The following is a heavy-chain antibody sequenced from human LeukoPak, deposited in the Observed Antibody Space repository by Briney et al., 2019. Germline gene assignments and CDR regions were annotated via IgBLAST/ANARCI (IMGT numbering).Heavy chain of an antibody. CDR2: IYSSGST. CDR3: ASTDIVVVPAAITPPYYYYYMDV. D-gene: IGHD2-2*01. CDR1: GGSLSSYY. J-gene: IGHJ6*03. Sequence: PSETLSLTCTVSGGSLSSYYLSWIRQPPGKGLEWIGCIYSSGSTNYNPSLKSRVTISVDTSKNQFSLKLSSVTAADTAVYYCASTDIVVVPAAITPPYYYYYMDVWGKGTTVTVSS. V-gene: IGHV4-59*01.